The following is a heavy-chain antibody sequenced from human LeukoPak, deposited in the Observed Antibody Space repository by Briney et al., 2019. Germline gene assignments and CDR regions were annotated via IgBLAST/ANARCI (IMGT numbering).Heavy chain of an antibody. J-gene: IGHJ3*02. V-gene: IGHV4-59*01. CDR1: GGSISSYY. CDR3: ARATKTYGDYTGYAFDI. D-gene: IGHD4-17*01. CDR2: IYYSGST. Sequence: PSETLSLTCTVSGGSISSYYWSWIRQPLGKGLEWIGYIYYSGSTNYNPSLKSRVTISVDTSKNQFSLKLGSVTAADTAVYYCARATKTYGDYTGYAFDIWGQGTMVTVSS.